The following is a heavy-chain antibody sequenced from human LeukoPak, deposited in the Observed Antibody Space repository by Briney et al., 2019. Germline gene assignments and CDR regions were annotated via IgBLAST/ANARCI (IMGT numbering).Heavy chain of an antibody. V-gene: IGHV4-59*08. J-gene: IGHJ5*01. CDR1: GGSISGYY. Sequence: PSETLSLTCTVSGGSISGYYWTRVRQLPGKGLEWVGYIYNSGITNYNPSLKSRVTVSVDTSKNQFSLRLTSVTVADTAVYYCARSVPSLDYLFDSWGHGTLVTVSS. CDR3: ARSVPSLDYLFDS. CDR2: IYNSGIT. D-gene: IGHD4-11*01.